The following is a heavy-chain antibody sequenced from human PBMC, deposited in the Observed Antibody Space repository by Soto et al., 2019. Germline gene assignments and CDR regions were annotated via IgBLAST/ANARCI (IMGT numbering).Heavy chain of an antibody. V-gene: IGHV4-34*01. CDR2: ITHSGGT. Sequence: QVQLQQWGAGLLKPSETLSLTCAVYGGSFSGYYWSWIRQPPGKGLEWIGEITHSGGTNYNPSLKSRVTISVDTSKSQFSLKLSSVTAADTAVYYCARDVMANNRYHWYFDLWGQGTLVIVSS. CDR1: GGSFSGYY. J-gene: IGHJ2*01. D-gene: IGHD2-8*01. CDR3: ARDVMANNRYHWYFDL.